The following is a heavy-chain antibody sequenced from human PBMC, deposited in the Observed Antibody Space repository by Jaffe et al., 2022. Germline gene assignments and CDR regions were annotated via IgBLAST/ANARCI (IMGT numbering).Heavy chain of an antibody. V-gene: IGHV3-23*01. CDR3: AKTTVLRYFDWWTGGPTACDY. D-gene: IGHD3-9*01. Sequence: EVQLLESGGGLVQPGGSLRLSCAASGFTFSSYAMSWVRQAPGKGLEWVSAISGSGGSTYYADSVKGRFTISRDNSKNTLYLQMNSLRAEDTAVYYCAKTTVLRYFDWWTGGPTACDYWGQGTLVTVSS. J-gene: IGHJ4*02. CDR2: ISGSGGST. CDR1: GFTFSSYA.